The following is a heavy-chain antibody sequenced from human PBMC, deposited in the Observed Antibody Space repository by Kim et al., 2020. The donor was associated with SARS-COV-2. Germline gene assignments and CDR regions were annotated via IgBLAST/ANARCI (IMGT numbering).Heavy chain of an antibody. Sequence: SETLSLTCAVYGGSFSGYYWSWIRQPPGKGLEWIGEINHSGSTNYNPSIKSRVTISVDTSKNQFSLKLSSVTAADTAVYYCARGPSQYQLLFQFGARIVFDPWGQGTLVTVSS. V-gene: IGHV4-34*01. CDR1: GGSFSGYY. CDR3: ARGPSQYQLLFQFGARIVFDP. J-gene: IGHJ5*02. CDR2: INHSGST. D-gene: IGHD2-2*01.